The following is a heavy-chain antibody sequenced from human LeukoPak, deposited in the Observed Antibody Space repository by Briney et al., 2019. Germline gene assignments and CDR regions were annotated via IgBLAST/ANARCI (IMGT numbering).Heavy chain of an antibody. J-gene: IGHJ4*01. CDR1: GFTFSTYV. V-gene: IGHV3-23*01. CDR2: ITAGGDTT. Sequence: PGGSLRLSGAASGFTFSTYVMTWVRQAPGKGLEWVSTITAGGDTTYYADSVRGRFSISRDNSKNTLYLQMNSLRTGDTAVYYCVRREDSTGYSFDYWGQGTLVTVSS. D-gene: IGHD3-22*01. CDR3: VRREDSTGYSFDY.